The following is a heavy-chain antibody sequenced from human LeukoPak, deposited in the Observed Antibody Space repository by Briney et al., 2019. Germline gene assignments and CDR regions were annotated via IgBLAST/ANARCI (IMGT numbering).Heavy chain of an antibody. CDR3: VKGHLVWELGDYFDY. CDR2: ISRSGGST. Sequence: GGPLRLSCSASGFTFSSYAMHCVRQAPGKGVEYVSAISRSGGSTYYADSVKGRFTISRDNSKNTLYLQMSSLRAEDTAVYYCVKGHLVWELGDYFDYWGQGTLVTVSS. V-gene: IGHV3-64D*09. D-gene: IGHD1-26*01. CDR1: GFTFSSYA. J-gene: IGHJ4*02.